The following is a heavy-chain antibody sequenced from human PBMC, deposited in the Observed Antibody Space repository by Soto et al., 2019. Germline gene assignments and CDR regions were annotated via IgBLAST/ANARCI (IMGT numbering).Heavy chain of an antibody. V-gene: IGHV3-23*01. Sequence: EVQLLESGGGLVQPGGSLRLSCAASGFSFSSYAMVWVRQAPGKGLEWVSVISARGGSSYFADSVKGRFTISRDNSKNVLSLEMNSLRAGDTAIYFCAKGSIEYSASVDNWGQGTLVLVSS. D-gene: IGHD5-12*01. CDR2: ISARGGSS. J-gene: IGHJ4*02. CDR1: GFSFSSYA. CDR3: AKGSIEYSASVDN.